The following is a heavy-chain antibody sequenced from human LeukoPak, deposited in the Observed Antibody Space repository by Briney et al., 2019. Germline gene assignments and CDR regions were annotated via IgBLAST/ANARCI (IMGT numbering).Heavy chain of an antibody. D-gene: IGHD2-15*01. J-gene: IGHJ4*02. Sequence: GASVKVSCKASGYTFTSYGISWVQQAPGQGLEWMGWISAYNGNTNYAQKLQGRVTMTTDTSTSTAYMELRSLRSDDTAVYYCARAVVVAANTYFDYWGQGTLVTVSS. CDR1: GYTFTSYG. CDR3: ARAVVVAANTYFDY. CDR2: ISAYNGNT. V-gene: IGHV1-18*01.